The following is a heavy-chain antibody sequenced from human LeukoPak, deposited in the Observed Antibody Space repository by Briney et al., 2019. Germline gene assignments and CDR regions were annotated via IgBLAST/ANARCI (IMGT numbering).Heavy chain of an antibody. J-gene: IGHJ4*02. CDR1: GFTFTSYA. D-gene: IGHD2-15*01. CDR2: INRNGGST. V-gene: IGHV3-23*01. CDR3: AKEKASGGWPIDY. Sequence: RGSVKLSCTASGFTFTSYAMSWVRQAPGQGLEWVSSINRNGGSTYYAHTVQGRVTITRDNSKNTAYMELNSLRADDTAVYYCAKEKASGGWPIDYGGQGELVTVSA.